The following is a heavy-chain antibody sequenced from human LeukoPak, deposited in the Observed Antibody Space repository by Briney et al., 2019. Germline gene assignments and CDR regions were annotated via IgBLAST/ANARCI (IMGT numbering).Heavy chain of an antibody. D-gene: IGHD3-22*01. CDR3: ARGYYDSSGYSNPFDY. CDR2: IHSNEST. J-gene: IGHJ4*02. Sequence: SETLSLTCTVSGDSISGYCWSWIRQTPGKGLEWIAYIHSNESTNYNPSLKSRVTRSVATSKNQFSLRLTSVTAADTVVYFCARGYYDSSGYSNPFDYWGRGALVTVSS. V-gene: IGHV4-4*09. CDR1: GDSISGYC.